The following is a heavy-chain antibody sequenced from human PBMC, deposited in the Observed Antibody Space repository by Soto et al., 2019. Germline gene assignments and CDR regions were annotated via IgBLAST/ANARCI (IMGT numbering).Heavy chain of an antibody. D-gene: IGHD1-7*01. CDR1: GFTFSSYA. Sequence: PGGSLRLSCSASGFTFSSYAMHWVRQAPGKGLEYASAISSNGGSTYYADSVKGRFTISRDNSKNTLYLQMSSLRAEDTAVYYCVKARLELARDYYYYYGMDVWGQGTTVTVSS. V-gene: IGHV3-64D*06. CDR2: ISSNGGST. J-gene: IGHJ6*02. CDR3: VKARLELARDYYYYYGMDV.